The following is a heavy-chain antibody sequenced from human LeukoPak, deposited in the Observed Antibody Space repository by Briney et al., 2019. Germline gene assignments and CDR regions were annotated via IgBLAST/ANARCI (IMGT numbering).Heavy chain of an antibody. CDR3: TTDLWQWLIQRSRAAFDI. Sequence: GRSLRLSCAASGFTFSSYGMHWVRQAPGKGLEWVAVIWYDGSNKYYADSVKGRFTISRDNSKNTLYLQMNSLKTEDTAVYYCTTDLWQWLIQRSRAAFDIWGQGTMVTVSS. V-gene: IGHV3-33*01. CDR2: IWYDGSNK. J-gene: IGHJ3*02. D-gene: IGHD6-19*01. CDR1: GFTFSSYG.